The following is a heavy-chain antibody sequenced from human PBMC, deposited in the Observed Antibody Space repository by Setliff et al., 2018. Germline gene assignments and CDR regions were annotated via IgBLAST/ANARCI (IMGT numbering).Heavy chain of an antibody. CDR2: INPNTGST. D-gene: IGHD6-13*01. Sequence: ASVKVSCKASGYTFTDYYIQWVRQAPGQGLEWMGWINPNTGSTYYRQRFQGRVTMTRDTSISTAYMDANRLKSDDTAVYYCARDLRAATATGEYYFDFWGQGTLVTVSS. V-gene: IGHV1-2*02. J-gene: IGHJ4*02. CDR3: ARDLRAATATGEYYFDF. CDR1: GYTFTDYY.